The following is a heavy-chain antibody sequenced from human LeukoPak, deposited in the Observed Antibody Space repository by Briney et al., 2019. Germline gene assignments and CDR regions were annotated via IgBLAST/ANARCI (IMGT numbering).Heavy chain of an antibody. J-gene: IGHJ4*02. V-gene: IGHV4-34*01. CDR1: GGSFSGYY. D-gene: IGHD3-16*01. CDR3: ASSPVRWGVDY. CDR2: INHSGST. Sequence: PSETLSLTCAVYGGSFSGYYWSWIRQPPGKGLEWIGEINHSGSTNYNPSLKSRVTISVDTSKNQFSLKLSSVTAADTAVYYCASSPVRWGVDYWGQGTLVTVSS.